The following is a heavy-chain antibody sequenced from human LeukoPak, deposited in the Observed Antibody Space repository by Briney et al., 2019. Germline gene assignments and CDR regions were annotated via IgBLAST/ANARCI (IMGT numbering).Heavy chain of an antibody. CDR2: VYSSGTT. V-gene: IGHV4-61*02. CDR3: AGYREPYDHLPHTLTS. CDR1: GGSVSTDYYF. J-gene: IGHJ3*01. D-gene: IGHD2-2*02. Sequence: SQTLSLTCSVSGGSVSTDYYFWIWLRQPAGQELEWIGRVYSSGTTHYNPSLNSRVTMSVDTSKNLFSLRLSSATAADTAVYYCAGYREPYDHLPHTLTSWGQGTMVAVSS.